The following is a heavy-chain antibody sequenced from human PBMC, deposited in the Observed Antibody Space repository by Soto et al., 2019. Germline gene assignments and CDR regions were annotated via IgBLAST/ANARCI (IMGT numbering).Heavy chain of an antibody. CDR3: ATENRVSRYDILTGYYLS. V-gene: IGHV1-8*01. CDR2: MNPNSGNT. J-gene: IGHJ5*02. D-gene: IGHD3-9*01. CDR1: GYTFTSYD. Sequence: ASVKVSCKASGYTFTSYDINWVRQATGQGLEWMGWMNPNSGNTGYAQKFQGRVTMTEDTSTDTAYMELSSLRSEDTAVYYCATENRVSRYDILTGYYLSWGQGTLVTVSS.